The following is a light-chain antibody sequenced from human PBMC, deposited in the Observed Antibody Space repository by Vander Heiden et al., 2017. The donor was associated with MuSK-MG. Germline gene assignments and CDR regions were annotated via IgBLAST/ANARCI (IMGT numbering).Light chain of an antibody. CDR3: QKDNSVLEGVT. V-gene: IGKV1-27*01. CDR1: QGISTY. Sequence: DIQLTQSPSSLSASVGDRVTITCRASQGISTYLAWYQQRPGKVPKLLIYAASALQSGVPSRFSGSGSGTDFTLTISSLQPEDVATYYCQKDNSVLEGVTFGPGTNVDI. CDR2: AAS. J-gene: IGKJ3*01.